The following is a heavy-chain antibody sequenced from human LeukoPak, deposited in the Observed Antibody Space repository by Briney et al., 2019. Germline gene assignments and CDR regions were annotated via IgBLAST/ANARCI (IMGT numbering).Heavy chain of an antibody. CDR2: ISGSGGST. Sequence: PGGSLRLSCAASGSSVRNSYMSWVRQAPGKGLEWVSAISGSGGSTYYADSVKGRFTISRDNSKNTLYLQMNSLRAEDTAVYYCAKDPRAAQGWFDPWGQGTLVTVSS. V-gene: IGHV3-23*01. D-gene: IGHD6-25*01. CDR3: AKDPRAAQGWFDP. J-gene: IGHJ5*02. CDR1: GSSVRNSY.